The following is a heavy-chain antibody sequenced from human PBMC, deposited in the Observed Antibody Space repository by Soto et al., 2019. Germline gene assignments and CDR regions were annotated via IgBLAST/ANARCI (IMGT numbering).Heavy chain of an antibody. V-gene: IGHV4-31*11. D-gene: IGHD6-6*01. Sequence: SETLSLTCAVSGGSIISASYSWNWIRQSPGRGLEWIGHIYSSGSTYYNPSLKSRVSISVDTSNDQFSLKLTSVTAADTAVYFCAREDAARIERWFDAWGQGILVTVS. CDR1: GGSIISASYS. CDR2: IYSSGST. CDR3: AREDAARIERWFDA. J-gene: IGHJ5*02.